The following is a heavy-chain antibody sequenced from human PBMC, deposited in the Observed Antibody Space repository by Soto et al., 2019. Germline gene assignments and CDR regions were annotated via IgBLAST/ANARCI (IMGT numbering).Heavy chain of an antibody. V-gene: IGHV1-18*04. J-gene: IGHJ4*02. Sequence: GASVKVSCKASGYTFTSYGISWVRQAPGQGLEWMGWISAYNGNTNYAQKLQGRVTLTTDTSTSTTYMELRSLRSDDTAGYYCAKDPTGSSSWNDYWGQGTLVTVSS. CDR2: ISAYNGNT. CDR1: GYTFTSYG. D-gene: IGHD6-13*01. CDR3: AKDPTGSSSWNDY.